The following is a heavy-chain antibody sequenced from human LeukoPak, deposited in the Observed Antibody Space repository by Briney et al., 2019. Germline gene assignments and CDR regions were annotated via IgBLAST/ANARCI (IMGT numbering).Heavy chain of an antibody. Sequence: SETLSLTCAVYGESFSAYYWSWIRQPAGKGLEWIGRIYTSGSTNYNPSLKSRVTMSVDTSKNQFSLKLSSVTAADTAVYYCARMRSSTGVFSYYYYYMDVWGKGTTVTISS. J-gene: IGHJ6*03. V-gene: IGHV4-59*10. D-gene: IGHD2-2*01. CDR3: ARMRSSTGVFSYYYYYMDV. CDR1: GESFSAYY. CDR2: IYTSGST.